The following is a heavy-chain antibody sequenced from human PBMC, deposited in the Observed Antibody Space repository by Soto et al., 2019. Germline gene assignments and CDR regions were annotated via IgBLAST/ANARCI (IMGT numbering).Heavy chain of an antibody. J-gene: IGHJ4*02. Sequence: QITLKESGPTLVNPTQTLTLTCTFSGFSLSTTEVAVGWIRQPPGKAPEWLAHIYWDDDKRHSPSLKSRLTITKDTSKNQVVLTMTNMDAVDTATYYCARRRISKTNGGFEYWGQGTLVTVSS. CDR1: GFSLSTTEVA. D-gene: IGHD1-1*01. V-gene: IGHV2-5*02. CDR2: IYWDDDK. CDR3: ARRRISKTNGGFEY.